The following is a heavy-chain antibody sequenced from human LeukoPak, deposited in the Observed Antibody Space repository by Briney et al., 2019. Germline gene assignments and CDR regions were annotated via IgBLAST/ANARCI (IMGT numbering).Heavy chain of an antibody. CDR1: GGSFSGYY. CDR3: AREVVVPAALVNGIDAFDI. Sequence: SETLSLTCAVYGGSFSGYYWSWIRQPPGKGLESIGEINHSGSTNYNPSLKSRVTISVDTSKNQFSLKLSSVTAADTAVYYCAREVVVPAALVNGIDAFDIRGQGTMVTVSS. CDR2: INHSGST. D-gene: IGHD2-2*01. V-gene: IGHV4-34*01. J-gene: IGHJ3*02.